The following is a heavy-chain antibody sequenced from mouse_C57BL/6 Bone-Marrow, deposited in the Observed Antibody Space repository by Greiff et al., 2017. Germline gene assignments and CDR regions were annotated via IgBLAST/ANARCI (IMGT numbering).Heavy chain of an antibody. D-gene: IGHD1-1*01. CDR2: ISSGGDYI. CDR3: TRDLTTVHAY. CDR1: GFTFSSYA. J-gene: IGHJ3*01. Sequence: EVHLVESGEGLVKPGGSLKLSCAASGFTFSSYAMSWVRQTPEKRLEWVAYISSGGDYIYYADTVKGRFTISRDNARNTLYLQMSSLKSEDTAMYYCTRDLTTVHAYWGQGTLVTVSA. V-gene: IGHV5-9-1*02.